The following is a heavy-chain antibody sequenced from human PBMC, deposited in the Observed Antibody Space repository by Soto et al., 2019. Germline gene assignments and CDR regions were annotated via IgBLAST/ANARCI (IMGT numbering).Heavy chain of an antibody. V-gene: IGHV1-46*01. CDR2: INPTGGR. CDR3: ASDLPTSTRASDY. J-gene: IGHJ4*02. CDR1: GYTFTNYY. D-gene: IGHD1-1*01. Sequence: ASVKVSFKASGYTFTNYYIHWVRQAPGQGLERMGIINPTGGRNYARKFQGRVTMTGDTSTSTVYMEVSSLTSEDTAVYYCASDLPTSTRASDYWGQGTLVTVSS.